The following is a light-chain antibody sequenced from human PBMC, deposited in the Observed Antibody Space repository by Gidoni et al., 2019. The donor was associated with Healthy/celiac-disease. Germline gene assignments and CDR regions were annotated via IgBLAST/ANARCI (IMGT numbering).Light chain of an antibody. CDR1: QSVLYSSNNKNY. CDR2: WAS. Sequence: DSVMTQSPDSLAVSLGERATINCKSSQSVLYSSNNKNYLAWYQQKPGQPPKMLIYWASTRESGVPDRVSGSGSGTDFTLTISSLQAEDVAVYYCQQYYSTLALTFGGGTKVEIK. CDR3: QQYYSTLALT. V-gene: IGKV4-1*01. J-gene: IGKJ4*01.